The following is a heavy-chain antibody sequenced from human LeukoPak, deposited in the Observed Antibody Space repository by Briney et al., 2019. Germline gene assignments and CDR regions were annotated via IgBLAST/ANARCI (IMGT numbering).Heavy chain of an antibody. Sequence: GGSLRLSCAASGFTFSSYSMNWVRQAPGKGLEWVSYISSSSSTIYYADSVKGRFTISRDNAKNSLYLQMNSLRAEDTAVYYCASSRSVLWFGESDYWGQGTLVTVSS. CDR3: ASSRSVLWFGESDY. D-gene: IGHD3-10*01. J-gene: IGHJ4*02. V-gene: IGHV3-48*01. CDR2: ISSSSSTI. CDR1: GFTFSSYS.